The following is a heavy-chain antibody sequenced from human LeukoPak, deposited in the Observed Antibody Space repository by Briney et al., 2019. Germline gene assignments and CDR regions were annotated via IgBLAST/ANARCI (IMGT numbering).Heavy chain of an antibody. Sequence: GGTLRLSCADSGITFSTDGMSWVRQAPGKGLEWVSGMSGSGGSTYYADSVKGRFTISRDNSKNTLYLQMNSLRAEDTAVYYCAKGPSGYYFDYWGQGTLVTVSS. CDR1: GITFSTDG. CDR2: MSGSGGST. V-gene: IGHV3-23*01. D-gene: IGHD3-22*01. J-gene: IGHJ4*02. CDR3: AKGPSGYYFDY.